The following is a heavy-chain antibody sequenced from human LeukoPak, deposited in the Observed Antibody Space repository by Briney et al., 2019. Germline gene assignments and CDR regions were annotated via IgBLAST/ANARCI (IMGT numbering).Heavy chain of an antibody. CDR1: GFTFSSYW. V-gene: IGHV3-7*01. Sequence: PGGSLRLSCAASGFTFSSYWMSWVRQAPGKGLEWVANIKQDGSEKYYVDSVKGRFTISRDNAKNSLYLQMNSLRAEDTAVYYCARDTYDFWSGFVLTDAFDIWGQGTMVTVSS. J-gene: IGHJ3*02. CDR3: ARDTYDFWSGFVLTDAFDI. CDR2: IKQDGSEK. D-gene: IGHD3-3*01.